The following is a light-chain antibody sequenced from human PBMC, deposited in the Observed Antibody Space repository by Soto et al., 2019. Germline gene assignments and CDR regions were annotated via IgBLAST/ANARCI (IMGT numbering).Light chain of an antibody. CDR3: QQYGTSPLT. J-gene: IGKJ3*01. CDR2: GAS. V-gene: IGKV3-20*01. CDR1: QSVSSNY. Sequence: EIVLTQSPGTLSLSPGERATLSCRASQSVSSNYLAWYQQKLGQAPRLLIYGASSRATGIPDRFSGSGSGTDFTLTISRLEPEDFAVYYCQQYGTSPLTFGPGTKVDIK.